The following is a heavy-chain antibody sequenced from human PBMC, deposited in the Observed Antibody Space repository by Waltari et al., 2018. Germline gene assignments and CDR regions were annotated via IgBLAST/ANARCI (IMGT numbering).Heavy chain of an antibody. Sequence: EVQLVESGGGLIQPGGSLRLSCAASGFTVSSNYMSWVRQAPGKGLEWVSVIYSGGSTYYADSVKGRFTISRDNSKNTLYLQMNSLRAEDMAVYYCARVSGGGNSGGVFDPWGQGTLVTVSS. CDR3: ARVSGGGNSGGVFDP. CDR1: GFTVSSNY. D-gene: IGHD2-21*02. V-gene: IGHV3-53*01. CDR2: IYSGGST. J-gene: IGHJ5*02.